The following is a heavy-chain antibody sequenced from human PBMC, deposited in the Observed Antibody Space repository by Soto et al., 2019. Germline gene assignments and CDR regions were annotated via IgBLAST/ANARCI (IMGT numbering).Heavy chain of an antibody. CDR1: GFSLSTSGMC. CDR3: ARSRYSGYEAYDYFDY. D-gene: IGHD5-12*01. Sequence: SGPTLVNPTQTLTLTCTFSGFSLSTSGMCVSWIRQPPGKALEWLALIDWDDDKYYSTSLKTRLTISKDTSKDRVVLTMTNMDPVDTATYYCARSRYSGYEAYDYFDYWGQGTLVTVSS. J-gene: IGHJ4*02. V-gene: IGHV2-70*01. CDR2: IDWDDDK.